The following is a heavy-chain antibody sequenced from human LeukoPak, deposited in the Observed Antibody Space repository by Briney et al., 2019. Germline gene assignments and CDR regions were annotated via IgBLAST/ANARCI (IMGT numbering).Heavy chain of an antibody. CDR3: AKGVVITSPHYHMDV. D-gene: IGHD3-16*01. V-gene: IGHV3-30*02. CDR1: GFTFSTYG. Sequence: GGSLRLSCAASGFTFSTYGMHWVRQAPGKGLEWAAFIRYDESKIHYADSVKGRFTISRDNSKNTLYLQMNSLRAEDTAVYYCAKGVVITSPHYHMDVWGKGTTVTVSS. CDR2: IRYDESKI. J-gene: IGHJ6*03.